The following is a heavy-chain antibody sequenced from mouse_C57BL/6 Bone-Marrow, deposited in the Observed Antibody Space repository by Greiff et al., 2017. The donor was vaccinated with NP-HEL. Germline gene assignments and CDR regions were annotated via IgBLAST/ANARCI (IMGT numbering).Heavy chain of an antibody. CDR2: IRLKSDNYAT. V-gene: IGHV6-3*01. D-gene: IGHD2-5*01. J-gene: IGHJ2*01. CDR1: GFTFSNYW. CDR3: TGPYSRVDY. Sequence: EVKLEESGGGLVQPGGSMKLSCVASGFTFSNYWMNWVRQSPEQGLEWVAQIRLKSDNYATHYAESVKGRFTISRDDSKSSVYLKMNNLRAEDTGIYYCTGPYSRVDYWGQGTTLTVSS.